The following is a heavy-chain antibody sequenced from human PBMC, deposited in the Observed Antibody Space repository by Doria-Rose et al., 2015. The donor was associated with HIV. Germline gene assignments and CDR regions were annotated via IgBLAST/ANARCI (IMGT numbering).Heavy chain of an antibody. V-gene: IGHV2-26*01. CDR3: ARIKSSRWYHKYYFDF. CDR1: GVSLSSPGMG. D-gene: IGHD6-13*01. J-gene: IGHJ4*02. CDR2: IFSDDEI. Sequence: QITLKESGPVLVKPTETLTLTCTVSGVSLSSPGMGVSWIRQPPGKALEWLANIFSDDEISYTTSLKSRLTISRDTSKSQVVLTMTDMGPVDTATYYCARIKSSRWYHKYYFDFWGQGTLVIVSA.